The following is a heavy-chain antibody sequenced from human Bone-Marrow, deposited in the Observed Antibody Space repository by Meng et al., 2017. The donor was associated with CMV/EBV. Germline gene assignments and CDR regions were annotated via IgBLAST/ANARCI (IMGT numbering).Heavy chain of an antibody. CDR3: ARDPTVLGYCSSTSCYTGANYYYYYGMDV. CDR2: IIPIFGTA. D-gene: IGHD2-2*02. CDR1: GGTFSSYA. J-gene: IGHJ6*01. V-gene: IGHV1-69*05. Sequence: SVKVSCKASGGTFSSYAISWVRQAPGQGLEWMGGIIPIFGTANYAQKFQGRVTITTDESTSTAYMELRSLRSDDTAVYYCARDPTVLGYCSSTSCYTGANYYYYYGMDVWGQGTTVTGSS.